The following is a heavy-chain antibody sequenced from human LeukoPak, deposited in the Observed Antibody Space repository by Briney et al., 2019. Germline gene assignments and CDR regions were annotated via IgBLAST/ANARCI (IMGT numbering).Heavy chain of an antibody. D-gene: IGHD5-18*01. CDR2: IKQDGSEK. CDR1: GFTFSSYW. Sequence: PGGSLRLSCAASGFTFSSYWMSWVRQAPGKGLEWVANIKQDGSEKYYVDSVKGRFTISRDNAKNSPYLQMNSLRAEDTAVYYCASPSGYSYVSSFDYWGQGTLVTVSS. J-gene: IGHJ4*02. CDR3: ASPSGYSYVSSFDY. V-gene: IGHV3-7*01.